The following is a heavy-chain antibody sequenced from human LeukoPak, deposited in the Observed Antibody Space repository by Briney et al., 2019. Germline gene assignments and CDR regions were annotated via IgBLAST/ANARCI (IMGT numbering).Heavy chain of an antibody. Sequence: GGSLRLSGAAFSGFAMIWVRQAPENRLGSVSAINGRCGYTYYPDSVKRRFTVSRDNSNNTLYLQMNSPRAEETAVYYCAKGHRSSSSFFDSWGQRIMVTASS. J-gene: IGHJ4*02. CDR3: AKGHRSSSSFFDS. V-gene: IGHV3-23*01. CDR1: SGFA. D-gene: IGHD6-19*01. CDR2: INGRCGYT.